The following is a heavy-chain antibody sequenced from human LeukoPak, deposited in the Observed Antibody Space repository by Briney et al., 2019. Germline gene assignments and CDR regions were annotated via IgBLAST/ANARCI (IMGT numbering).Heavy chain of an antibody. D-gene: IGHD3-9*01. CDR2: IAYDGKTT. Sequence: GGSLRLSCAASGFTFTTYGTHWVRQAPGKGLEWVAAIAYDGKTTYYADSVKGRFTISRDNSKNTLYLQMNSLRAEDTAVYYCAKEGGYDILTGYRFDYWGQGTLVTVSS. J-gene: IGHJ4*02. V-gene: IGHV3-30*18. CDR3: AKEGGYDILTGYRFDY. CDR1: GFTFTTYG.